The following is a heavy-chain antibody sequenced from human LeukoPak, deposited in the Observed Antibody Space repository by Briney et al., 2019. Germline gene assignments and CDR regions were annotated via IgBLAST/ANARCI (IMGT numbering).Heavy chain of an antibody. V-gene: IGHV3-21*01. CDR1: GFTFSSYN. D-gene: IGHD3-16*01. CDR3: ARGGLHQQGRDVFDV. Sequence: GGSLRLSCVASGFTFSSYNMNWVRQAPGKGLEWVSSTSSDSSWIYYADSMRGRFTISRDNAKNSLHLQMNSLRAEDTAVYYCARGGLHQQGRDVFDVWGQGTMVTVSS. J-gene: IGHJ3*01. CDR2: TSSDSSWI.